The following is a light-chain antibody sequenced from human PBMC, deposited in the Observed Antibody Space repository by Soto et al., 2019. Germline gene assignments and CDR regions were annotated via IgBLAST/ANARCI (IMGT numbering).Light chain of an antibody. J-gene: IGKJ1*01. Sequence: DIKMTQSPSTLPASVGDRVTITCRARQSISSWLAWYQQKPGKAPKLLLYKASSLESGVPSRFSGSGSGTEFTLTISSLQPEDFATYYCQQYGSYSRTFGQGTKVEIK. CDR2: KAS. V-gene: IGKV1-5*03. CDR1: QSISSW. CDR3: QQYGSYSRT.